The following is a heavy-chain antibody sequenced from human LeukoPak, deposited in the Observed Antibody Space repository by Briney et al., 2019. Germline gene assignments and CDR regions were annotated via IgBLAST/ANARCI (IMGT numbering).Heavy chain of an antibody. Sequence: ASETLSLTCTVSGGSISSGGYYWCWIRQHPGKGLEWIGYIYYSGNTYYNPSLTSRVTISVDTSKNQFSLKLSSVTAADTAVYYCARVVPAAAHHLKFDYWGQGTLVTVSS. J-gene: IGHJ4*02. CDR2: IYYSGNT. CDR1: GGSISSGGYY. V-gene: IGHV4-31*03. D-gene: IGHD2-2*01. CDR3: ARVVPAAAHHLKFDY.